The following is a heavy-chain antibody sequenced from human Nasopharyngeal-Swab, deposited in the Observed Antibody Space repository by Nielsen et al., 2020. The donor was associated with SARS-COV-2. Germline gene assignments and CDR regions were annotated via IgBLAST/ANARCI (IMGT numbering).Heavy chain of an antibody. J-gene: IGHJ5*02. CDR3: ARDWAHYYGSGALLLWWFDP. V-gene: IGHV3-30-3*01. CDR1: GFTFSSYA. D-gene: IGHD3-10*01. CDR2: ISYDGSNK. Sequence: GESLKLSCAASGFTFSSYAMHWVRQAPGKGVEWVAVISYDGSNKYYADSVKGRFTISRDNSKNTLYLQMNSLRAEDTAVYYCARDWAHYYGSGALLLWWFDPWGQGTLVTISS.